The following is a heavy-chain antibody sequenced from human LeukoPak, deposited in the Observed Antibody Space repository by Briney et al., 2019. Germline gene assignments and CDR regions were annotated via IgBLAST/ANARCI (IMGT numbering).Heavy chain of an antibody. J-gene: IGHJ4*02. CDR3: AREDSSSWLYYFDY. D-gene: IGHD6-13*01. CDR1: GFTFSSYA. V-gene: IGHV3-30-3*01. Sequence: PGGSLRLSCAASGFTFSSYAMHWVRQAPGKGLEWVAVISYDGSNKYYADSVKGRFTIPRDDSKNTLYLQMNSLRAEDTAVYYCAREDSSSWLYYFDYWGQGTLVTVSS. CDR2: ISYDGSNK.